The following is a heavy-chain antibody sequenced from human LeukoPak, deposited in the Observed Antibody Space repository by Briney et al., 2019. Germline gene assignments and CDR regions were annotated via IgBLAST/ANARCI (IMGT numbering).Heavy chain of an antibody. J-gene: IGHJ4*02. CDR1: GGPFSSYT. CDR2: IIPILGIA. D-gene: IGHD3-22*01. CDR3: ARELEYYDSSGPTPRYYFDY. V-gene: IGHV1-69*04. Sequence: SVKVSCKASGGPFSSYTISWVRQAPGQGLEWMGRIIPILGIANYAQKFQGRVTITADKSTSTAYMELSSLRSEDTAVYYCARELEYYDSSGPTPRYYFDYWGQGTLVTVSS.